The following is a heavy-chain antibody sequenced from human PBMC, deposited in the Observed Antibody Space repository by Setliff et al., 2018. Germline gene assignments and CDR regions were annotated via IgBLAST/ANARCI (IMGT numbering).Heavy chain of an antibody. CDR3: AKERHGDYVLDY. CDR1: GFTFSSYW. J-gene: IGHJ4*02. V-gene: IGHV3-74*01. Sequence: PGESLKISCAASGFTFSSYWMHWVRQAPGKGLVWVSRVNSDGSSTTYADSVKGRFTISRDNSKNTLYLQMNSLRAEDTAVYYCAKERHGDYVLDYWGQGTLVTVSS. CDR2: VNSDGSST. D-gene: IGHD4-17*01.